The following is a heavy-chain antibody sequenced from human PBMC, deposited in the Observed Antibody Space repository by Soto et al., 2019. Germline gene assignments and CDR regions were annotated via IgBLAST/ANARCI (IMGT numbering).Heavy chain of an antibody. D-gene: IGHD3-22*01. Sequence: EVQLLESGGGLVQPGGSLRLSCAASGFTFSSYAMSWVRQAPGKGLEWVSAISGSGGSTYYADSVKGRFTISRDNSKNTLYLQMNSLRAEDTAVYYCAKDASGITMIVVAPDDIWGQGTMVTVSS. J-gene: IGHJ3*02. CDR3: AKDASGITMIVVAPDDI. V-gene: IGHV3-23*01. CDR2: ISGSGGST. CDR1: GFTFSSYA.